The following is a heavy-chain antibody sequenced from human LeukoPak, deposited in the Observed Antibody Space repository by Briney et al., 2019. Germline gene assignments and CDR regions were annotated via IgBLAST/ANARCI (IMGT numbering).Heavy chain of an antibody. CDR3: ARTRKQLAHAPPTFDS. CDR1: GFSLSTSRVG. J-gene: IGHJ4*02. CDR2: IYWNDDK. Sequence: SRPTLANPTQTLTLSCTFSGFSLSTSRVGVGWIRQPPGQALEWLALIYWNDDKRYSPSLQSRLTITKDTSKNQVVLTMTHMDPVDTATYYCARTRKQLAHAPPTFDSWGQGTLVTVSS. V-gene: IGHV2-5*01. D-gene: IGHD6-6*01.